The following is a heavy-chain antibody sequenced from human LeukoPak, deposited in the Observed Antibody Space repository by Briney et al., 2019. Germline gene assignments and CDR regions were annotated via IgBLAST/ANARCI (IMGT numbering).Heavy chain of an antibody. CDR2: IFYSGNT. V-gene: IGHV4-39*01. D-gene: IGHD1-20*01. CDR3: ASVDYNWNYFHV. J-gene: IGHJ4*02. CDR1: GGSISSSSYF. Sequence: SETLSLTCAVSGGSISSSSYFWGWVRQPPGKGLEWIGSIFYSGNTYYSPSLKSRVTISVDTSKNQCSLKLSSVTAADTAVYYCASVDYNWNYFHVWGQGTLVTVSS.